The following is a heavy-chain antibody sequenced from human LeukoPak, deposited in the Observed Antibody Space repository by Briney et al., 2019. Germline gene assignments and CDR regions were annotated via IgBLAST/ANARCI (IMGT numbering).Heavy chain of an antibody. Sequence: GGSLRLSCAASGFTFSSYEMNWVRQAPGKGLEWVSYISSSGSTIYYADSVKGRFTISRDNAKNSPYLQMNSLRAEDTAVYYCARDITPYYYMDVWGKGTTVTVSS. CDR3: ARDITPYYYMDV. D-gene: IGHD3-10*01. J-gene: IGHJ6*03. V-gene: IGHV3-48*03. CDR2: ISSSGSTI. CDR1: GFTFSSYE.